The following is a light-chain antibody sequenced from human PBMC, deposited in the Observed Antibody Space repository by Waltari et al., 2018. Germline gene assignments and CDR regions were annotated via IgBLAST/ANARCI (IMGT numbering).Light chain of an antibody. Sequence: EIVMTQSPVTLSVSPGERATLSCRASQSVGTKLAWYQQKPGQAPRLLIYGASTRATGIAAMFSGSGSGTEFTLTISSLQSEDFAIYYCQQYNLWPWTFDQGTKVDIK. V-gene: IGKV3-15*01. J-gene: IGKJ1*01. CDR2: GAS. CDR1: QSVGTK. CDR3: QQYNLWPWT.